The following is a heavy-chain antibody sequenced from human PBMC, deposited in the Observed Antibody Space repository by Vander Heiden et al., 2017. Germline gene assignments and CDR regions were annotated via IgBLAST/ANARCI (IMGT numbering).Heavy chain of an antibody. CDR1: GFTFSSYG. Sequence: QVQLVESGGGVVQHGRSLRLSCAASGFTFSSYGMHWVRQFPGKGLEWVAVITFDGTSKYHADSVEGRFTISRDNSKNTLYLQMNSLRIEDTAVYYCANSQGYYYGMDVWGQGTTVTVSS. V-gene: IGHV3-30*18. CDR2: ITFDGTSK. CDR3: ANSQGYYYGMDV. J-gene: IGHJ6*02.